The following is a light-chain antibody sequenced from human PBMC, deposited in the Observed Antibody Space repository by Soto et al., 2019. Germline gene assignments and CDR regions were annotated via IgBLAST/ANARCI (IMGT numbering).Light chain of an antibody. Sequence: QSALTQPSSASGSAGESGTISCTGTSSDVGAYNYVSWYQQHSGKAPKLVIYEVTKRPSGVPDRFSGSKSANTASLTVSGLQAEDEADYYCSSFASSNTWVFGGGTQLTV. V-gene: IGLV2-8*01. CDR2: EVT. J-gene: IGLJ3*02. CDR3: SSFASSNTWV. CDR1: SSDVGAYNY.